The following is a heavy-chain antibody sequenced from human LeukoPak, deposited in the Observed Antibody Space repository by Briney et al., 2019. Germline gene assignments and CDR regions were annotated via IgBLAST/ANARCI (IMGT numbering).Heavy chain of an antibody. Sequence: PGGSLRLSCAASGFTFSNAWVSWVRQAPGKGLEWVAVISYDGSNKYYADSVKGRFTISRDNSKNTLYLQMNSLRAEDTAVYYCAREGSGYDFLFPDYWGQGTLVTVSS. J-gene: IGHJ4*02. D-gene: IGHD5-12*01. CDR1: GFTFSNAW. CDR3: AREGSGYDFLFPDY. CDR2: ISYDGSNK. V-gene: IGHV3-30-3*01.